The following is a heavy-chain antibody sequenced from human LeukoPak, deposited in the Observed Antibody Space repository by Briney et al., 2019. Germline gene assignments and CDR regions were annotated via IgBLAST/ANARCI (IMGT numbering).Heavy chain of an antibody. CDR1: GGTFSSYA. D-gene: IGHD2-15*01. CDR3: ARVLMLRYYYYMDV. Sequence: GASVKVSCKASGGTFSSYAISWVRQAPGQGLEWMGRIIPILGIANYAQKFQGRVTITADKSTSTAYMELSSLRSEDTAVYYCARVLMLRYYYYMDVWGKGTTVTVSS. CDR2: IIPILGIA. V-gene: IGHV1-69*04. J-gene: IGHJ6*03.